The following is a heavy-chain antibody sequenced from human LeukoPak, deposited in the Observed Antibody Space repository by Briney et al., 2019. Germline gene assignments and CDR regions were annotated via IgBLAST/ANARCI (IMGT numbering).Heavy chain of an antibody. Sequence: GGTLRLSCAASGFTFSSKGVSWVRQAPGKGLEWVSAISGSGIGAYYADSVKGRFTISRDNSKNSLYLQMNSLRTEDTALYYCAKGMNYYDSSVYYYEGDAFDIWGQGTMVTVSS. CDR1: GFTFSSKG. V-gene: IGHV3-23*01. D-gene: IGHD3-22*01. J-gene: IGHJ3*02. CDR2: ISGSGIGA. CDR3: AKGMNYYDSSVYYYEGDAFDI.